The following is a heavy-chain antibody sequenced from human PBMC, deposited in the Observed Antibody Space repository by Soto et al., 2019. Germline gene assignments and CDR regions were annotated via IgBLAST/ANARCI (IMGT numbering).Heavy chain of an antibody. V-gene: IGHV3-15*01. CDR2: IKSKTDGGTT. J-gene: IGHJ5*02. CDR1: GFTFSNAW. Sequence: GSLRLSCAASGFTFSNAWMSWVRQAPGKGLEWVGRIKSKTDGGTTDYAAPVKGRFTISRDDSKNTLYLQMNSLKTEDTAVYYCTTIAARHGWFDPWGQGTLVTVSS. CDR3: TTIAARHGWFDP. D-gene: IGHD6-6*01.